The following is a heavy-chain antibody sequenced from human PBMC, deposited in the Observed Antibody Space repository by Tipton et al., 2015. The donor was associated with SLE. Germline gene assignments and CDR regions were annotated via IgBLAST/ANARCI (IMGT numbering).Heavy chain of an antibody. CDR1: GGSISSGTYY. CDR3: ARVGVYGLGTNYYYYMDV. CDR2: IYNSGNT. D-gene: IGHD2-8*02. V-gene: IGHV4-31*03. Sequence: TLSLTCTVSGGSISSGTYYWSWIRQNPQKGLEWIGYIYNSGNTHYNPSLKSRVSISVDTSKNQFSLKLSSVTAADAAVYYCARVGVYGLGTNYYYYMDVCGHGTTVTVSS. J-gene: IGHJ6*03.